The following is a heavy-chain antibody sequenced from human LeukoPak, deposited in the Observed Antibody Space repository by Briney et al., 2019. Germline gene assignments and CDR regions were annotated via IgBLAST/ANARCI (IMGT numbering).Heavy chain of an antibody. CDR1: GDSVSSSNYY. D-gene: IGHD6-13*01. Sequence: SETLSLTCAVSGDSVSSSNYYWSWIRQPPGKGLEWIGYIYYGGNTNYNPSLQSRVTISVDTSKSQFSLKLSSVTAADTAVYYCARGIAAAQFIDYYFDYWGQGTLVTVSS. V-gene: IGHV4-61*01. CDR3: ARGIAAAQFIDYYFDY. J-gene: IGHJ4*02. CDR2: IYYGGNT.